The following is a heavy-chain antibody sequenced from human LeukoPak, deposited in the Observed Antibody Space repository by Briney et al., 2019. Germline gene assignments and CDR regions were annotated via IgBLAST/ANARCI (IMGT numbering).Heavy chain of an antibody. Sequence: SEALSLTCTVSGDSISSSIYYWGWIRQPPGKGLEWIGCIYYNGYTYYTSSLKSRATIFVDTSKNQFSLTLISVTAADTAVYYCARQGGDTLVRGVVRDWFDPWGQGTLVTVSS. V-gene: IGHV4-39*01. D-gene: IGHD3-10*01. CDR1: GDSISSSIYY. CDR2: IYYNGYT. CDR3: ARQGGDTLVRGVVRDWFDP. J-gene: IGHJ5*02.